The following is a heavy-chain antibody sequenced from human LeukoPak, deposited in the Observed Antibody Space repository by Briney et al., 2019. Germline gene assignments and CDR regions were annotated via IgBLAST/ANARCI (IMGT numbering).Heavy chain of an antibody. D-gene: IGHD3-10*01. CDR3: ARDPEYGSGSFEVDY. J-gene: IGHJ4*02. CDR1: GGTSSSYA. V-gene: IGHV1-69*04. Sequence: SVKVSCKASGGTSSSYAISWVRQAPGQGLEWMGRIIPIFGIANYAQKFQGRVTITADKSTSTAYMELSSLRSEDTAVYYCARDPEYGSGSFEVDYWGQGTLVTVSS. CDR2: IIPIFGIA.